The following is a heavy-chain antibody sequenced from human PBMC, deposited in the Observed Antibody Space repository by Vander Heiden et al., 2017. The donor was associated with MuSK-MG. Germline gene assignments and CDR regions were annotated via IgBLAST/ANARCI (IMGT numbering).Heavy chain of an antibody. CDR2: IIPIFGTA. D-gene: IGHD3-22*01. V-gene: IGHV1-69*01. J-gene: IGHJ4*02. CDR3: ARAPIPDYYDSSGYYFVDY. CDR1: GGTFSSYA. Sequence: QVQLVQSGAEVKKPGSSVKVSGKASGGTFSSYAISWVRQGPGQGLEWVGGIIPIFGTANYAQKFQGRVTITADESTSTAYMELSRLRSEDTAVYYCARAPIPDYYDSSGYYFVDYWGQGTLVTVSS.